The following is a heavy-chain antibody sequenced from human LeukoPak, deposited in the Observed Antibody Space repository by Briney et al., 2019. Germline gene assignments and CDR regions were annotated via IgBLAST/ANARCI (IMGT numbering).Heavy chain of an antibody. Sequence: GGSLRLSCAASGFTFSYYWMSWVRQAPGKGLEWVANIKQDGSEKYYVDSVKGRFTISRDNAKNSLYLQMNSLRAEDTAVYYCASNRPDSIAARMFDYWGQGTLVTVSS. V-gene: IGHV3-7*01. J-gene: IGHJ4*02. CDR3: ASNRPDSIAARMFDY. CDR1: GFTFSYYW. CDR2: IKQDGSEK. D-gene: IGHD6-6*01.